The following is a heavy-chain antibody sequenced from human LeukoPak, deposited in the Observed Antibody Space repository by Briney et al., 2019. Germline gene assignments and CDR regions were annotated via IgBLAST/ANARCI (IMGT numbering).Heavy chain of an antibody. J-gene: IGHJ4*02. Sequence: GGSLRLSCAASGLTFSSYAMHWIRQAPGKGLEWVAVISYDGSNKYYAASVKGRFTISRDNSKNTLYLQMNSLRAEDTAVYYCARQPAMVTYYFDYWGQGTLVTVSS. CDR2: ISYDGSNK. CDR1: GLTFSSYA. V-gene: IGHV3-30*04. D-gene: IGHD5-18*01. CDR3: ARQPAMVTYYFDY.